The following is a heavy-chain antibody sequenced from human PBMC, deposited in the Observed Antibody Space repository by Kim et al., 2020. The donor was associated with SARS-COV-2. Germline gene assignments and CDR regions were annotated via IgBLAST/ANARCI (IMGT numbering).Heavy chain of an antibody. CDR3: AREEYMVRGVIITLDYYYYGIDV. V-gene: IGHV3-48*02. J-gene: IGHJ6*02. Sequence: GGSLRLSCAASGFTFSSYSMNWVRQAPGKGLEWVSYISSSSSTIYYADSVKGRFTISRDNAKNSLYLQMNSLRDEDTAVYYCAREEYMVRGVIITLDYYYYGIDVWGQGTTVTVSS. CDR2: ISSSSSTI. D-gene: IGHD3-10*01. CDR1: GFTFSSYS.